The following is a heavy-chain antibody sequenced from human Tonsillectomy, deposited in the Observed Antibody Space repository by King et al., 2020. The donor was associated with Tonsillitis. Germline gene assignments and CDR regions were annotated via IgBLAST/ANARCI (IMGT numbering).Heavy chain of an antibody. V-gene: IGHV3-9*01. J-gene: IGHJ4*02. CDR2: RSWKSGRI. D-gene: IGHD7-27*01. Sequence: VQLVESGGGLVQPGRSLRLSCAASGFSFDDYSMHWVRQAPGKGLEWVSGRSWKSGRIADADTVKGRFTTARDNAKNTLYLQMNRRRAEDTALYYCAKDSGNWGSGMFDYWGQGTLVTVSS. CDR3: AKDSGNWGSGMFDY. CDR1: GFSFDDYS.